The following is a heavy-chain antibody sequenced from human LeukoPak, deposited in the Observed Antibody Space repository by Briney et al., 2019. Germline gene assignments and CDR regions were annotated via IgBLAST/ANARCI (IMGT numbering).Heavy chain of an antibody. D-gene: IGHD6-13*01. Sequence: SGPTLVKPTQTLTLTCTFSGFSLSTSGVGVGWIRQPPGKALEWLALLYWNDDKRYSPSLKSRLTITKDTSKNQVVLTMTNMDPVDTATYYCAHTISSSWYPYYFDYWGQGTLVTVSS. CDR1: GFSLSTSGVG. CDR3: AHTISSSWYPYYFDY. V-gene: IGHV2-5*01. J-gene: IGHJ4*02. CDR2: LYWNDDK.